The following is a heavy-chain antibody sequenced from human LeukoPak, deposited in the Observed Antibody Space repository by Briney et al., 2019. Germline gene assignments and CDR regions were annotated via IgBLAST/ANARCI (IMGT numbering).Heavy chain of an antibody. D-gene: IGHD4-17*01. CDR1: GFTFSSYS. V-gene: IGHV3-48*01. Sequence: GGSLRLSCAASGFTFSSYSMNWVRQAPGKGLEWVSYISSSSSTIYYADSVKGRFIISRDNSKNTVYLQMNSLRADDTAVYYCARDPTTVTTGVLGYWGQGTLVTVSS. CDR3: ARDPTTVTTGVLGY. J-gene: IGHJ4*01. CDR2: ISSSSSTI.